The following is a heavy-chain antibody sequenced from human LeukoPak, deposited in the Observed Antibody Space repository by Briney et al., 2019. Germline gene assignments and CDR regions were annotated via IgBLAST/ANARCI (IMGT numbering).Heavy chain of an antibody. CDR2: INPSGGST. CDR1: GYTFTSYY. D-gene: IGHD1-26*01. Sequence: ASVKVSCKASGYTFTSYYMHWVRQAPGQGLEWMGIINPSGGSTSYAQKFQGRVTMTRDMSTSTVYMELSSLRSEDTAVYYCARGVRAWELLQDYFDYWGQGTLVTVSS. CDR3: ARGVRAWELLQDYFDY. V-gene: IGHV1-46*01. J-gene: IGHJ4*02.